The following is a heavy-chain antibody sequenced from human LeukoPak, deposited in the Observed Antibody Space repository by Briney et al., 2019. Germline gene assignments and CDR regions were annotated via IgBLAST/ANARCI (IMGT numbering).Heavy chain of an antibody. CDR1: GYTFTSYG. J-gene: IGHJ4*02. CDR2: ISAYNGNT. Sequence: EASVKVSCKASGYTFTSYGISWVRQAPGQGLEWMGWISAYNGNTNYAQKLQGRVTMTTDTSTSTAYMELRSLRSDDTAVYYCARDNRKDGYRKADYWGQGTLVTVSS. CDR3: ARDNRKDGYRKADY. D-gene: IGHD5-24*01. V-gene: IGHV1-18*01.